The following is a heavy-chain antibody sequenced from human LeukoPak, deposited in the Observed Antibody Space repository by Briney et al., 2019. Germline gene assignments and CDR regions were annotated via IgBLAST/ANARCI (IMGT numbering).Heavy chain of an antibody. V-gene: IGHV3-21*01. CDR1: GCTFSSYS. D-gene: IGHD2-2*01. Sequence: WGSLRLSCAVSGCTFSSYSMNWVRQAPGKGLELVSSICSSSSYIYYADSVKGRFTISRDNAKKSLYLQMNRLRAEDTAVYYCARDPVYCSSTSCSYGMDVWGQGTTVTVSS. CDR3: ARDPVYCSSTSCSYGMDV. CDR2: ICSSSSYI. J-gene: IGHJ6*02.